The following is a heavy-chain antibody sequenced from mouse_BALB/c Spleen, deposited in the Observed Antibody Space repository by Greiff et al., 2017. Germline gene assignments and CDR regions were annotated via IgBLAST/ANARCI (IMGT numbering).Heavy chain of an antibody. J-gene: IGHJ4*01. CDR3: ARDKAMDY. CDR2: IWGDGST. Sequence: VKLVESGPGLVAPSQSLSITCTVSGFSLTGYGVTWVRQPLGKGLDWLGMIWGDGSTDYNSALKSRLSISKDNSKSQVFLKMNSLQTDDTARYYCARDKAMDYWGQGTSVTVSS. V-gene: IGHV2-6-7*01. CDR1: GFSLTGYG.